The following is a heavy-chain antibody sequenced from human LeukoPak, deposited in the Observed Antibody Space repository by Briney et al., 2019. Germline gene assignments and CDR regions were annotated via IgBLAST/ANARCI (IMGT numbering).Heavy chain of an antibody. J-gene: IGHJ6*02. V-gene: IGHV4-4*07. CDR2: IYSTGRT. Sequence: HPSQTLSLTCTVAGGSISSYYGSWIRQPAGDGREWIGRIYSTGRTNYNPSLKSRVTMSVDTSKNQFSLKLSSVTAADTAVYYCARAGGYYYYGMDVWGQGTTVTVSS. CDR1: GGSISSYY. CDR3: ARAGGYYYYGMDV.